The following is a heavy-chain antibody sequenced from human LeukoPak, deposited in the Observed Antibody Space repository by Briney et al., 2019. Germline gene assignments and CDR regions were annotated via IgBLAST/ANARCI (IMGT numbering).Heavy chain of an antibody. CDR3: AKGSGRGSSSALDY. V-gene: IGHV3-23*01. CDR1: GFTFGYYD. J-gene: IGHJ4*01. D-gene: IGHD5-18*01. Sequence: PGGSLKLSCAASGFTFGYYDMSWVRQALGKGLEWVSIISSSDDSTYYADSVTGRFTISTDRARNTLYLQMNSLRAEDTALYYCAKGSGRGSSSALDYWGQGTLVTVSS. CDR2: ISSSDDST.